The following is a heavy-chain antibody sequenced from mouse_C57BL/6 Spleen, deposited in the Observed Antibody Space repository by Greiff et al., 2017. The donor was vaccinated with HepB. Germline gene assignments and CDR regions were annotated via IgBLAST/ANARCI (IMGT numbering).Heavy chain of an antibody. CDR3: ATAYYSNPYAMDY. Sequence: VQLQQSGPELVKPGASVKISCKASGYAFSSSWMNWVKQRPGKGLEWIGRIYPGDGDTNYTGKFKGKATLTADKSSRTAYMQLSSLTAADSAVYFCATAYYSNPYAMDYWGQGTAVTVSS. CDR2: IYPGDGDT. CDR1: GYAFSSSW. D-gene: IGHD2-5*01. V-gene: IGHV1-82*01. J-gene: IGHJ4*01.